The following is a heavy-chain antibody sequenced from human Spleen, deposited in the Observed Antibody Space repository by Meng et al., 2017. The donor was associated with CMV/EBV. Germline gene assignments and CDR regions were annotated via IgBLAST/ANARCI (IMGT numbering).Heavy chain of an antibody. CDR2: INPNSGAT. CDR1: GYTFTSYY. Sequence: ASVKVSCKASGYTFTSYYMHWVRQAPGQGLEWMGIINPNSGATNYAQRFEGRVTITRDTSISTVYMELSRLASDDTAIYYCARDVTRVSNYFDNWGQGTLVTVSS. D-gene: IGHD4-11*01. J-gene: IGHJ4*02. V-gene: IGHV1-2*02. CDR3: ARDVTRVSNYFDN.